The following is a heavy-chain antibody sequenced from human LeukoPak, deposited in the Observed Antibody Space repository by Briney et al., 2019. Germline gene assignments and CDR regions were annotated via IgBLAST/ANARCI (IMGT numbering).Heavy chain of an antibody. V-gene: IGHV3-30-3*01. D-gene: IGHD5-24*01. J-gene: IGHJ5*02. CDR3: ARGVGYTLVS. Sequence: PGSSLTLLSPDSALISRLPASHCVRQAPAKGPEWVAVVSFDGSNENYADSVGGRFIISRDNSKHTLYLQMSGLRREDTAMYYCARGVGYTLVSWGQGPLVTVSS. CDR1: ALISRLPA. CDR2: VSFDGSNE.